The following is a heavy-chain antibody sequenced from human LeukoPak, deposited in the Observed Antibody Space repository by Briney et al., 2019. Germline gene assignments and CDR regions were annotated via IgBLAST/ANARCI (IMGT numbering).Heavy chain of an antibody. D-gene: IGHD5-18*01. J-gene: IGHJ4*02. V-gene: IGHV4-61*02. Sequence: PSETLSLTCTVSGGSISSGSYYWSWIRQPAGKGLEWIGRIYTSGSTNYNPSLKSRVTISVDTSKNQFSLKLSSVTAADTAVYYCARDRSYGFFDYWGQGTLVTVSS. CDR2: IYTSGST. CDR1: GGSISSGSYY. CDR3: ARDRSYGFFDY.